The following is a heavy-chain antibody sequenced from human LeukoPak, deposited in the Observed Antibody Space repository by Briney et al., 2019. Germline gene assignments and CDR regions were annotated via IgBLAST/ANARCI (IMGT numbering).Heavy chain of an antibody. J-gene: IGHJ4*02. CDR1: GYTFTGCY. CDR3: ARVDSSGVSYY. Sequence: ASVKVSFKASGYTFTGCYMDWVRQAPGQGREWMGWINPNSGGTNYAQKFQGRVTMTRDTSISTAYMELSRLRSDDTAVYYCARVDSSGVSYYWGQGTLVTVSS. V-gene: IGHV1-2*02. D-gene: IGHD3-22*01. CDR2: INPNSGGT.